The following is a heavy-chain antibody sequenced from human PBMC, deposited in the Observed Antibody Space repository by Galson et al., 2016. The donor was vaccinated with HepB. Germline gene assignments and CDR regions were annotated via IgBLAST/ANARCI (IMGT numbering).Heavy chain of an antibody. CDR2: YGGST. Sequence: YGGSTYYNPSLKSRVTISVGTSKNQFSLRLISVTAADTAVYYCARLLYYYDTSGIYYFDYWGQGTLVTVSS. V-gene: IGHV4-39*01. J-gene: IGHJ4*02. D-gene: IGHD3-22*01. CDR3: ARLLYYYDTSGIYYFDY.